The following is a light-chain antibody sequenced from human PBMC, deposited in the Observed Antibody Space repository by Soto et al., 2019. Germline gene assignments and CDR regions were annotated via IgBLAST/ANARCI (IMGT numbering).Light chain of an antibody. Sequence: EILMTQSPATLSVSPGERATLFCRASRSVSNKLAWYQQKPGQTPRLLIFNASTRATGIPARFSGSGSGTEFTLTISSGQSAEFAVYYCQHYNNYLALTFGQGTKVEVK. CDR2: NAS. CDR3: QHYNNYLALT. CDR1: RSVSNK. J-gene: IGKJ1*01. V-gene: IGKV3-15*01.